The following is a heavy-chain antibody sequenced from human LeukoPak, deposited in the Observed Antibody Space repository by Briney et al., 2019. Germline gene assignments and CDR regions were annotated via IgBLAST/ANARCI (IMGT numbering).Heavy chain of an antibody. CDR1: GGSISSYY. J-gene: IGHJ4*02. CDR3: AREAGSGSYLSYFDY. Sequence: SETLSLTCTVSGGSISSYYGSWIRQPPGEGLEWIGYIYYSEIPNYHPYLKSRVTISVDTSKTQFSLKLSSVTAADTAVYYCAREAGSGSYLSYFDYWGQGTLVTVSS. D-gene: IGHD1-26*01. V-gene: IGHV4-59*01. CDR2: IYYSEIP.